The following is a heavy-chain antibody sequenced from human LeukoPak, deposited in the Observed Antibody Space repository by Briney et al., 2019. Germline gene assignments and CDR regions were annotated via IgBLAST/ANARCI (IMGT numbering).Heavy chain of an antibody. CDR2: ISSSGITI. CDR3: ARASGVGFDY. V-gene: IGHV3-48*03. J-gene: IGHJ4*02. CDR1: GFXFSSYE. Sequence: PGXXXXLSCAXSGFXFSSYEMNWVRQAPGKGLEWVSYISSSGITIYYADSVKRRFTISRDNAKNSLYLQMNSLRAEDTAIYYCARASGVGFDYWGQGTLVTVSS. D-gene: IGHD3-10*01.